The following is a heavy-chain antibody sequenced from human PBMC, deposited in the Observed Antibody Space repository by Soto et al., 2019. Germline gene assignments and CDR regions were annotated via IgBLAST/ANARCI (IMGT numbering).Heavy chain of an antibody. CDR3: ARGQVVNFDNWFDP. CDR1: GYTFTTYG. CDR2: TNPNSGHT. V-gene: IGHV1-18*01. D-gene: IGHD3-22*01. J-gene: IGHJ5*02. Sequence: QIKLLQSGAEVKKPGTSVKVSCQASGYTFTTYGIIWVRQAPGQGLEWMGWTNPNSGHTNYAQNLQDRATMTTDTSTNTAYMELRSLRSDDTAVYFCARGQVVNFDNWFDPWGQGTLVTVSS.